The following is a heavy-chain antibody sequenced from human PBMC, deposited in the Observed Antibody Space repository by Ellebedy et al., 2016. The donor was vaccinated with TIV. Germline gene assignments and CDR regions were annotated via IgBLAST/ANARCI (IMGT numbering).Heavy chain of an antibody. D-gene: IGHD1-1*01. CDR3: AKDRVPDGRWNFDF. V-gene: IGHV3-30-3*01. Sequence: GESLKISCAASGFTFSSYAMSWVRQAPGKGLEWVAVISYDGSNKYYADSVKGRFTISRDNAKNSLYLQMNSLRAEDTAVYYCAKDRVPDGRWNFDFWGQGTLVTVSS. J-gene: IGHJ4*02. CDR1: GFTFSSYA. CDR2: ISYDGSNK.